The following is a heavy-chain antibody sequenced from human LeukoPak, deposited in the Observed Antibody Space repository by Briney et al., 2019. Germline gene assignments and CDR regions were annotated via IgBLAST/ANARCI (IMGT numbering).Heavy chain of an antibody. J-gene: IGHJ6*02. CDR1: GFTFSNAW. CDR2: IQSETDGGTT. Sequence: GGSLRLSCAASGFTFSNAWMSWVRQAPGKGLEWVGRIQSETDGGTTDYATPVKGRFTISRDDSKNTLYLQMNSLKTEDTAVYYCTTDRAGDHYGMDVWGQGTTVTVSS. V-gene: IGHV3-15*01. CDR3: TTDRAGDHYGMDV. D-gene: IGHD4-17*01.